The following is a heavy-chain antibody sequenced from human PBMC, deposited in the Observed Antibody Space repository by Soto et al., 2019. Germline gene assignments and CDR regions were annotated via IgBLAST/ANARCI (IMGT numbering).Heavy chain of an antibody. CDR1: GGSFSGHY. V-gene: IGHV4-34*01. D-gene: IGHD6-13*01. CDR3: ARGVTGYSSSWYAY. J-gene: IGHJ4*02. Sequence: LSLTCAVYGGSFSGHYWSWIRQPPGKGLEWIGEINQGGTTNYNPSLKSRVTMSVDTSKNQFSLKLSSVTAADTAVYYCARGVTGYSSSWYAYWGQGTLVTVSS. CDR2: INQGGTT.